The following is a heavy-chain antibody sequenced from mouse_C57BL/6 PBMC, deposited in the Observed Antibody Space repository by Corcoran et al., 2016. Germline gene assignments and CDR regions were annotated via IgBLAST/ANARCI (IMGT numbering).Heavy chain of an antibody. Sequence: QVQLQQSGAELVKPVASVKISCKASGYAFSSYWMNWVKQRPGKGLEWIGQIYPGDGDTNYNGKFKGKATLTADKSSSTAYMQLSSLTSEDSAVYFCARSGGLGYYFDYWGQGTTLTVSS. CDR3: ARSGGLGYYFDY. V-gene: IGHV1-80*01. D-gene: IGHD3-3*01. CDR2: IYPGDGDT. J-gene: IGHJ2*01. CDR1: GYAFSSYW.